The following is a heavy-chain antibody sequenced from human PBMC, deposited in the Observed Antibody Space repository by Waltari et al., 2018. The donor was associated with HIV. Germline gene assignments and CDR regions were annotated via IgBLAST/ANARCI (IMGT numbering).Heavy chain of an antibody. CDR3: ARDSDYGSGSYPN. CDR2: ISAYNGNT. J-gene: IGHJ4*02. V-gene: IGHV1-18*01. Sequence: QLVQSGAEVKKPGASVKVSCQASGYTFSPFVISWVRPAPGQGLEWMGWISAYNGNTNYAQKLQGRLSMTTDTSTSTAYMELRSLRSDDTAVYYCARDSDYGSGSYPNWGQGTLVTVSS. CDR1: GYTFSPFV. D-gene: IGHD3-10*01.